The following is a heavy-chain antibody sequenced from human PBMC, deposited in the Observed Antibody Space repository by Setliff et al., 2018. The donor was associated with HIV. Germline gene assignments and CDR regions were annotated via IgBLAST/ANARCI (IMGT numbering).Heavy chain of an antibody. J-gene: IGHJ4*02. CDR1: GGSFSGYY. Sequence: SETLSLTCAVYGGSFSGYYWSWIRQPPGKGLEWIGEINHSGSTNYNPSLKSRVTISVDTSKNQFSLKLSSVTAADTAVYYCARSDYDYVWGSYRDPYYFDYWGQGTLVTVSS. CDR2: INHSGST. D-gene: IGHD3-16*02. V-gene: IGHV4-34*01. CDR3: ARSDYDYVWGSYRDPYYFDY.